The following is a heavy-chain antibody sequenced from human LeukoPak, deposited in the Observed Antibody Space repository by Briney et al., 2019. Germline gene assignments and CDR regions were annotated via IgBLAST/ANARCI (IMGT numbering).Heavy chain of an antibody. D-gene: IGHD2/OR15-2a*01. CDR1: GGSFSGYY. V-gene: IGHV4-59*01. CDR3: ARFYRGP. J-gene: IGHJ5*02. Sequence: PSETLSLTCAVYGGSFSGYYWSWIRRPPGKGLEWIGYIYYSGSTNYNPSLKSRVTISVDTSKNQFSLKLSSVTAADTAVYYCARFYRGPWGQGTLVTVSS. CDR2: IYYSGST.